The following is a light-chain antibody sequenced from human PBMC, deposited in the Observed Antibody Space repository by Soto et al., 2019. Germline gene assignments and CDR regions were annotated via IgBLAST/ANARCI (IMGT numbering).Light chain of an antibody. Sequence: EIVMTQSPATQSVSPGERAALSCRASQSVSSNFAWYQQKPGQAPRLLIYGASTRATGIPARFSGSGSGTEFTLTISSLQSEYFAVYYCQQYNNWSYTFGQGTKLEI. CDR3: QQYNNWSYT. J-gene: IGKJ2*01. CDR2: GAS. CDR1: QSVSSN. V-gene: IGKV3-15*01.